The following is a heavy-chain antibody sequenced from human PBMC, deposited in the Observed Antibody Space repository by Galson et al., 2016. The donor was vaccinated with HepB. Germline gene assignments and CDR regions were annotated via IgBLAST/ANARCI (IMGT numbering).Heavy chain of an antibody. CDR1: GVSVSDNF. Sequence: SLRLSCAASGVSVSDNFLTWVRQAPGKGLEWVSTLYPNGNTFYADPVRGRSTISRDNSKNTLFYQMDSLRREDTAVYYCTTLMGWGSRPYYYDNMDVWGQGNPRHRLL. CDR3: TTLMGWGSRPYYYDNMDV. D-gene: IGHD3-16*01. V-gene: IGHV3-53*01. J-gene: IGHJ6*03. CDR2: LYPNGNT.